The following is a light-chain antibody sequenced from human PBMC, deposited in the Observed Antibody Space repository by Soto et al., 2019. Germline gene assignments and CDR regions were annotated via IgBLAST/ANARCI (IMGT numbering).Light chain of an antibody. V-gene: IGLV2-14*01. Sequence: SVLTQPASVSWSAGQSIAISCTGSSSDVGIYNYVSWYQQHPGKFPKLIIYEVTSRPSGVSIRFSGSKSGNTVSLTISGPQPEDEADYYCSSYTTSSTRVFGTGTKVTVL. J-gene: IGLJ1*01. CDR2: EVT. CDR3: SSYTTSSTRV. CDR1: SSDVGIYNY.